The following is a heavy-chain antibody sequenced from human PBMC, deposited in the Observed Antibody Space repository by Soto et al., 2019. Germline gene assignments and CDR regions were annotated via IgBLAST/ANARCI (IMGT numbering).Heavy chain of an antibody. V-gene: IGHV4-59*12. Sequence: PSETLSLTCTVSRGTITYCSWSWIRQAPGKGLEWLGYIFDGGSANYNPSLKSRVSFSLDKSQNQLSLKLTSVTGADTAIYYCVSVEGTPTLTGHYYQYSAHVCGPAIAVTV. CDR2: IFDGGSA. CDR3: VSVEGTPTLTGHYYQYSAHV. J-gene: IGHJ6*02. D-gene: IGHD4-17*01. CDR1: RGTITYCS.